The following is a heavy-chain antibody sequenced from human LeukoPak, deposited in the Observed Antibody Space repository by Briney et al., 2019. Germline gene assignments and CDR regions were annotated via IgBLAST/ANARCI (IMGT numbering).Heavy chain of an antibody. CDR1: GFTFSSYA. Sequence: GGSLRLSCAASGFTFSSYAMSWVRQAPGKGLEWVSAISGSGGSTYYADSVKGRFTISRDNSKNTLYLQMNSLRAEDTAVYYCAKSHDYGDCVPYYYYGMDVWGQGTTVTVSS. V-gene: IGHV3-23*01. D-gene: IGHD4-17*01. J-gene: IGHJ6*02. CDR2: ISGSGGST. CDR3: AKSHDYGDCVPYYYYGMDV.